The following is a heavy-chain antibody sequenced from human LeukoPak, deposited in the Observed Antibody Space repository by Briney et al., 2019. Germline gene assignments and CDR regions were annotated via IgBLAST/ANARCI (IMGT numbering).Heavy chain of an antibody. CDR1: GASISSYY. CDR2: IFYSGGT. CDR3: AREAMYSYGNNFDY. J-gene: IGHJ4*02. Sequence: SETLSLTCSISGASISSYYWSWIRQPPGKGLEWIGYIFYSGGTSYNPSLRSRVTISLDTSKNQFSLKLSSVTAADTAVYHCAREAMYSYGNNFDYWGQGTLVTVSS. D-gene: IGHD5-18*01. V-gene: IGHV4-59*01.